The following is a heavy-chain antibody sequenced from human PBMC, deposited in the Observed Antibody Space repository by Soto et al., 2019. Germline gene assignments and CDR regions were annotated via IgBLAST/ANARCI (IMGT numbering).Heavy chain of an antibody. CDR2: IIPIFGTA. CDR3: ASVETQRYYYGMDV. D-gene: IGHD2-15*01. J-gene: IGHJ6*02. V-gene: IGHV1-69*12. Sequence: QVQLVQSGAEVKKPGSSVKVSCKASGGTFSSYAISWVRQAPGQGLEWMGGIIPIFGTADYAQKFQGRVTITADESTSTDYTELSSLRSEDTAVYYCASVETQRYYYGMDVWGQGTTVTVSS. CDR1: GGTFSSYA.